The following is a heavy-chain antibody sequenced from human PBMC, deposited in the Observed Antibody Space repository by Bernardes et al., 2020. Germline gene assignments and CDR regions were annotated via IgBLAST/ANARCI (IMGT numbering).Heavy chain of an antibody. D-gene: IGHD2-21*01. J-gene: IGHJ4*02. CDR3: ARTFYYDRGGDSVFDQ. V-gene: IGHV1-2*02. CDR1: GYTFSDYY. CDR2: ISPKSGAT. Sequence: ASVQVSCKASGYTFSDYYIRWLRQAPGQGLEWMGWISPKSGATNYAQKFQGRVTMTRDTSVTTDYMELSRLRSDDTAVYYCARTFYYDRGGDSVFDQWGQGTLVTVSS.